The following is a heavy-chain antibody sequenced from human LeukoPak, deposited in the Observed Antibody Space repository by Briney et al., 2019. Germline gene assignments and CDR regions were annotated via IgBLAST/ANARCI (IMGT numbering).Heavy chain of an antibody. Sequence: ASVKVSCKASGYTFTGYYMRWVRQAPGQGLEWMGWINPNSGGTNYAQKFQGRVTMTRDTSISTAYMELSRLRSDDTAVYYCARVMEVRGVIIKGLDYWGQGTLVTVSS. CDR3: ARVMEVRGVIIKGLDY. V-gene: IGHV1-2*02. CDR2: INPNSGGT. CDR1: GYTFTGYY. D-gene: IGHD3-10*01. J-gene: IGHJ4*02.